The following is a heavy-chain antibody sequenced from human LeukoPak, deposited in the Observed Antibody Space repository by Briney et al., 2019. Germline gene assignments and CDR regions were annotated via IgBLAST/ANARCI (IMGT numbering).Heavy chain of an antibody. CDR2: ISAYNGHT. V-gene: IGHV1-18*01. J-gene: IGHJ4*02. D-gene: IGHD3-22*01. Sequence: ASVKVSCKASGYTFTSYGISWVRQAPGQGLEWMGWISAYNGHTKYVQKFQGRVTMTTDTSTSTAYMELRSLRSDDTAVYYCGRGFPPRRDYDSRGYYSYYFDYWGQGTLVTVSS. CDR3: GRGFPPRRDYDSRGYYSYYFDY. CDR1: GYTFTSYG.